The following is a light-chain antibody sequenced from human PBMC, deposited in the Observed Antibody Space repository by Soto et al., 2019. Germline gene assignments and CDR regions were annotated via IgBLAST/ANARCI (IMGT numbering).Light chain of an antibody. V-gene: IGKV1-5*03. Sequence: DIQMTQSPSTLSASVGERVTITCRASQSIGGRVAWYQQKPGEAPKFVVYETSKLESGVPKRFRGSGFGTEFTITITSLQPDDFGTYYCQQYNSYSPDSFGQGTKLEIK. CDR3: QQYNSYSPDS. CDR2: ETS. J-gene: IGKJ2*03. CDR1: QSIGGR.